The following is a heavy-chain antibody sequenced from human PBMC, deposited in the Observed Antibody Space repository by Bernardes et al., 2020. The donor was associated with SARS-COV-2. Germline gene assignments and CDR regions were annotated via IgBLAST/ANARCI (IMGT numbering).Heavy chain of an antibody. CDR2: IWYDGRNK. Sequence: GGSLRLSCAASGFTFRSYGMHWVRQAPGKGLEWVSVIWYDGRNKYYADSVKGRFTISRDNSKNTLYLQMNSLRAEDTAVYYCARDRTVVVPTATSGWFDPWGQGTLVTVSS. D-gene: IGHD2-2*01. J-gene: IGHJ5*02. CDR3: ARDRTVVVPTATSGWFDP. V-gene: IGHV3-33*01. CDR1: GFTFRSYG.